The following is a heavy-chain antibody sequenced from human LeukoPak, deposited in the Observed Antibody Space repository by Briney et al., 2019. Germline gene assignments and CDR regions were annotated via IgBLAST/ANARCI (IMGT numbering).Heavy chain of an antibody. CDR1: GFTFSSYA. J-gene: IGHJ4*02. Sequence: GGSLRLSCAASGFTFSSYAMHWVRQAPGKGLEWVSGISWNSGSIGYADSVKGRFTISRDNAKNSLYLQMNSLRAEDTALYYCAKDSAYYYDSSGYYALFDYWGQGTLVTVSS. CDR2: ISWNSGSI. V-gene: IGHV3-9*01. D-gene: IGHD3-22*01. CDR3: AKDSAYYYDSSGYYALFDY.